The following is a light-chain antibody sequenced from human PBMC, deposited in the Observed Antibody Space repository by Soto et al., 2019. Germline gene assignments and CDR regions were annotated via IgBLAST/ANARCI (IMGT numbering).Light chain of an antibody. CDR1: QSVSSSY. J-gene: IGKJ1*01. V-gene: IGKV3-20*01. CDR2: GAS. Sequence: EIVLTQSPGTLSLSPGERAILSCRASQSVSSSYLARYRQKPGQAPSLLIYGASSRATGIPDRFSGSGSGTDFTLTISRLEPEDFAVYYCQQYGSSPRTFGQGTKVEMK. CDR3: QQYGSSPRT.